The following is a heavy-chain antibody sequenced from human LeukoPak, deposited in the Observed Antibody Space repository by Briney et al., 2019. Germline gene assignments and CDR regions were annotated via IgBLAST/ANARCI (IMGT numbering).Heavy chain of an antibody. CDR3: ARRGHGYGSPFDY. V-gene: IGHV3-30*03. D-gene: IGHD5-18*01. CDR2: LSGDETYI. Sequence: GRSLRLSCAASGFTFSVYGMHWVRQVPGKGLEWVALLSGDETYIDYTDSVKGRFTISRDNSKNTLDLQMNSLRAEDTAVYYCARRGHGYGSPFDYWGQGTLVTVSS. CDR1: GFTFSVYG. J-gene: IGHJ4*02.